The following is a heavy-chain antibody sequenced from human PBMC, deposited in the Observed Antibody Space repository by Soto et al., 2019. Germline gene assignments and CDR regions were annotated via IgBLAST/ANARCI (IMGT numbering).Heavy chain of an antibody. V-gene: IGHV4-34*01. CDR3: ARDSNYYGGNSYYYYGMDV. Sequence: SETLSLTCAVYGGSFSGYYWSWIRQPPGKGLEWIGEINHSGSTNYNPSLKSRVTISVDTSKNQFSLQLNSVTPEDTAVYYCARDSNYYGGNSYYYYGMDVWGQGTTVTAP. CDR2: INHSGST. CDR1: GGSFSGYY. J-gene: IGHJ6*02. D-gene: IGHD4-17*01.